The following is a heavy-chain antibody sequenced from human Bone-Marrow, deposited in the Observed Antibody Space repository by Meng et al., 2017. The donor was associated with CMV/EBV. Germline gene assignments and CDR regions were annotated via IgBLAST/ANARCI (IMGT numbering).Heavy chain of an antibody. CDR3: ARAFGSS. CDR2: IYHSGST. J-gene: IGHJ4*02. V-gene: IGHV4-38-2*02. CDR1: GYSISSGYY. Sequence: SETLSLTCTVSGYSISSGYYWGWIRQPPGKGLEWIGSIYHSGSTYYNPSLKSRVTISVDTSKNQFSLKLSSVTAADTAVYYCARAFGSSWGQGTLVTGYS. D-gene: IGHD5-18*01.